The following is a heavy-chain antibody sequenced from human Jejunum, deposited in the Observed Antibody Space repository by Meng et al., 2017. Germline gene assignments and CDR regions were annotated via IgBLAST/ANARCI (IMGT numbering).Heavy chain of an antibody. CDR1: GGSGSSSNW. Sequence: QVQSQESGPGLVNPSGTLSLTCSVSGGSGSSSNWWSWVRQTPGKGLEWIAEIYHGGTTYYNPSLKSRVTISLDTSKNQFSLNLRSVTAADTAVYYCAGKGVHVAAMYWGQGTLVTVSS. CDR2: IYHGGTT. D-gene: IGHD1-1*01. J-gene: IGHJ1*01. CDR3: AGKGVHVAAMY. V-gene: IGHV4-4*02.